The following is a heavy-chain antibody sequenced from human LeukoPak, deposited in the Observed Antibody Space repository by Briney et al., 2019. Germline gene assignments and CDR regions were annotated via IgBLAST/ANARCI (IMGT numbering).Heavy chain of an antibody. V-gene: IGHV2-70*11. Sequence: ESGPALVKPTQTLTLTCTFSGFSLSTSGMCVSWIRQPPGKALEWLARIDWDDDKYYSTSLKTRLTISKDTSKNQVVLTLTNMDPVDTATYFCARMLITMVRGVAFPLMDVWGKGTTVTVSS. J-gene: IGHJ6*04. CDR2: IDWDDDK. CDR3: ARMLITMVRGVAFPLMDV. D-gene: IGHD3-10*01. CDR1: GFSLSTSGMC.